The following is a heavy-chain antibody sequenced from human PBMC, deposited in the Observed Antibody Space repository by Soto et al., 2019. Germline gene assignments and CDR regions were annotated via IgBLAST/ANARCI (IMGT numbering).Heavy chain of an antibody. CDR2: ISNHNGNT. V-gene: IGHV1-18*01. CDR3: APALDCSDTGCYAAWFDP. Sequence: QVQLVQSGAEVKKPGASVKVSCKASGYTFTNYGITWVRQAPGQGLEWMGWISNHNGNTKYAQNMQGRVTMTTDTSTTTAYMDRRSLRFDDTAVYYCAPALDCSDTGCYAAWFDPWGHGTLVTVSS. J-gene: IGHJ5*02. D-gene: IGHD2-2*01. CDR1: GYTFTNYG.